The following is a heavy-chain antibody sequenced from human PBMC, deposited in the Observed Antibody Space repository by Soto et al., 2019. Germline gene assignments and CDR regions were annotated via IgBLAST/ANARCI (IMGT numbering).Heavy chain of an antibody. V-gene: IGHV3-23*01. Sequence: EVQLLESGGGLVQPGGSLRLSCAASGFTFSSYAMSWVRQAPGKGLEWVSAISGSGGSTYYADSVKGRFTISRDNSKNTLYLQMNSLRAEDTAVYYCVKFSRLQMTYWYFDLWGRGTLVTVSS. D-gene: IGHD2-2*01. CDR2: ISGSGGST. CDR1: GFTFSSYA. J-gene: IGHJ2*01. CDR3: VKFSRLQMTYWYFDL.